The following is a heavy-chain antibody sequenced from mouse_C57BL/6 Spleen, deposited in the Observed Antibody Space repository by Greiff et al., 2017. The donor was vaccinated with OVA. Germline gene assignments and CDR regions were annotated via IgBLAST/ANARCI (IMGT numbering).Heavy chain of an antibody. J-gene: IGHJ4*01. V-gene: IGHV2-6-1*01. CDR3: ARHGGLRLLYAMDY. D-gene: IGHD2-4*01. Sequence: QVQLQQSGPGLVAPSQSLSITCTVSGFSFTSYGVHWVRQPPGKGLEWLVVIWSDGSTTYNSAIKSRLSISKDNSKSQVFLKMNSLQTDDTAMYYCARHGGLRLLYAMDYWGQGTSVTVSS. CDR1: GFSFTSYG. CDR2: IWSDGST.